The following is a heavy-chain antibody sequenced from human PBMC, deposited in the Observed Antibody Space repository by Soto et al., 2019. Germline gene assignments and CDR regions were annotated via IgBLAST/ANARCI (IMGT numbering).Heavy chain of an antibody. J-gene: IGHJ4*02. Sequence: GASVKVSCKASGYTLTNYAISWVRQAPGQGPEWMGWINTYNGNSNYAQKFQGRVTMTTDTSTNTAYMELRSLTSDDTAVYYCARDCTGGSCFCIYWGQGTQVTVPQ. CDR3: ARDCTGGSCFCIY. CDR2: INTYNGNS. D-gene: IGHD2-15*01. CDR1: GYTLTNYA. V-gene: IGHV1-18*01.